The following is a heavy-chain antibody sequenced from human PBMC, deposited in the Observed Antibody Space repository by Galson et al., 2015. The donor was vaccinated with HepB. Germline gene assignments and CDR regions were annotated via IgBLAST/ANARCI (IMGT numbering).Heavy chain of an antibody. D-gene: IGHD2-2*03. J-gene: IGHJ3*02. CDR2: INPSGGST. CDR1: GYTFTSYY. V-gene: IGHV1-46*03. CDR3: ARDRSGYCNSTSCYPDAFDI. Sequence: SVKVSCKASGYTFTSYYMHWVRQAPGQGLEWMGIINPSGGSTSYAQKFQGRVTMTRDASTSTVYMELSSLRSEDTAVYYCARDRSGYCNSTSCYPDAFDIWGQGTMVTVSS.